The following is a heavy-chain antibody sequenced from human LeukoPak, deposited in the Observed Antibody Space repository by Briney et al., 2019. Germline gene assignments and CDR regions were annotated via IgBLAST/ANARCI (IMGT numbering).Heavy chain of an antibody. J-gene: IGHJ3*02. D-gene: IGHD3-22*01. CDR2: IYYSGST. V-gene: IGHV4-31*03. Sequence: KTSETLSLTCTVSGGSISSGGYYWSWIRQHPGKGLEWIGYIYYSGSTYYNPSLKSRVTISVDTSKNQFSLKLSSVTAADTAVYYCARGPPRNYYDSSGYYSYAFDIWGQGTMVTVSS. CDR1: GGSISSGGYY. CDR3: ARGPPRNYYDSSGYYSYAFDI.